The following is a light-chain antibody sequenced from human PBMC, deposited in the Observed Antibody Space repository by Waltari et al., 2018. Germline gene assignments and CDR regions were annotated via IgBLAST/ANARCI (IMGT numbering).Light chain of an antibody. CDR2: GAS. CDR3: QQYNDWPHT. V-gene: IGKV3-15*01. Sequence: ETLMTQSPATLSVSLGNRATLSCRASQRVGSNLAWYLQRPGQPPRLLIYGASTRATGVPARFSGSGSGTEVTLTVSSLQSEDFGIYYCQQYNDWPHTFGPGTKVDIK. CDR1: QRVGSN. J-gene: IGKJ3*01.